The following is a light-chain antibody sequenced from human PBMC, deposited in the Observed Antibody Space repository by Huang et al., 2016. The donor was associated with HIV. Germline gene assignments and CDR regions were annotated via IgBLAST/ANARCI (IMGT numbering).Light chain of an antibody. CDR1: QSISSY. J-gene: IGKJ2*01. CDR3: QQSYSTLRYT. Sequence: DIQMTQSPSSLSASVGDRVTITCRASQSISSYLNWYQQKPGKASKLLIYAASSVQSGVPSRFSGSGSGTDFTLTSSSLQPEDFATYYCQQSYSTLRYTFGQGTKLEIK. V-gene: IGKV1-39*01. CDR2: AAS.